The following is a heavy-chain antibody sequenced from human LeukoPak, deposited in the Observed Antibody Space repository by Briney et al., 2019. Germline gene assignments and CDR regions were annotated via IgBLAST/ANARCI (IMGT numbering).Heavy chain of an antibody. Sequence: SETLSLTCTVSGGSISSSSYYWGWLRQPPGKGLEWIGSIYYSGSTYYNPSLKSRVTISVDTSKNQFSLKLSSVTAADTAVYYCARHVPDSGWYFDYWGQGTLVTVSS. CDR1: GGSISSSSYY. J-gene: IGHJ4*02. CDR3: ARHVPDSGWYFDY. V-gene: IGHV4-39*01. CDR2: IYYSGST. D-gene: IGHD6-19*01.